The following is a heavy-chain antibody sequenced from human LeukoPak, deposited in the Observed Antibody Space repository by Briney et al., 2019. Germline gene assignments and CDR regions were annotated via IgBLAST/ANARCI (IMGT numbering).Heavy chain of an antibody. J-gene: IGHJ3*02. CDR3: VRAVSGTLAGAFDI. CDR1: GYTFIDYF. V-gene: IGHV1-2*02. D-gene: IGHD1-7*01. CDR2: INPNSGVT. Sequence: ASVKVSCKASGYTFIDYFIHWMRQTPGQGLEWLGWINPNSGVTRYAQKFQDRVTMTRDTAAYMELSSLKSDDTAVYYCVRAVSGTLAGAFDIWGQGRAVTVSS.